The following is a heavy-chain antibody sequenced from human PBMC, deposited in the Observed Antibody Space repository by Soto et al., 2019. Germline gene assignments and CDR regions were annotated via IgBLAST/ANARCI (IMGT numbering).Heavy chain of an antibody. CDR1: GGTFSSYA. CDR2: IIPIFGTA. V-gene: IGHV1-69*13. Sequence: ASVKVSCKASGGTFSSYAISWVRQAPGQGLEWMGGIIPIFGTANYAQKFQGRVTITADESTSTAYMELSSLRSEDTAVYYCATNYGSGSYYNLDWYFDLWGRGTLVTVSS. D-gene: IGHD3-10*01. J-gene: IGHJ2*01. CDR3: ATNYGSGSYYNLDWYFDL.